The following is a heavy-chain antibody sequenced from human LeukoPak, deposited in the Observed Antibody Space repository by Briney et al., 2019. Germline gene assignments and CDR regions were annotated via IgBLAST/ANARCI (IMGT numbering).Heavy chain of an antibody. D-gene: IGHD3-9*01. J-gene: IGHJ4*02. V-gene: IGHV3-23*01. CDR2: ISGSGGST. Sequence: GGSLRLSCAASGFTFSSYAMSWVRQAPGKGLEWVSAISGSGGSTYYADSVKGRFTISRDNSKNTLYLQMNSLRAEDTAVYYCAKLTGYYDILTGYYKEPFDYWGQGTLVTVSS. CDR1: GFTFSSYA. CDR3: AKLTGYYDILTGYYKEPFDY.